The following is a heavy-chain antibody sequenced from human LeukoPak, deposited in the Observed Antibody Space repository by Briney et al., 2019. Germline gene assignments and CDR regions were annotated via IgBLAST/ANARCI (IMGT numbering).Heavy chain of an antibody. CDR1: GFTFSSYW. CDR2: IKQDGSEK. V-gene: IGHV3-7*01. J-gene: IGHJ4*02. Sequence: GGSLRLSCAASGFTFSSYWMSWVRQAPGKGLEGVAKIKQDGSEKYYVDSVKGRLTISRDKAKKSLYLQMNRLRGEDTAVYYCAREASTRYCSGGSCYSISAFDYWGQGTLVTVSS. D-gene: IGHD2-15*01. CDR3: AREASTRYCSGGSCYSISAFDY.